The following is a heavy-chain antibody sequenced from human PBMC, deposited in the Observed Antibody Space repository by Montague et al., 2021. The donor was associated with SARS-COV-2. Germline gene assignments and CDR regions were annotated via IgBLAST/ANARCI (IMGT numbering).Heavy chain of an antibody. CDR1: GGSTSSSSYY. V-gene: IGHV4-39*01. CDR2: IYYSGST. D-gene: IGHD2-2*01. Sequence: ETLSLTYTVSGGSTSSSSYYWGWIRQPPGKGLEWIGSIYYSGSTYYNPSLKSRVTISVDTSKNQFSLKLSSVTAADTAVYYCARQGDQLLLEYWFDPWGQGTLVTVSS. J-gene: IGHJ5*02. CDR3: ARQGDQLLLEYWFDP.